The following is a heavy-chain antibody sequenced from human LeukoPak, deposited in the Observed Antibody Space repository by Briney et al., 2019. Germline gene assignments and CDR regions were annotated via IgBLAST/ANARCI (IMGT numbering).Heavy chain of an antibody. CDR3: AKSPSSAYYHFDY. J-gene: IGHJ4*02. D-gene: IGHD3-22*01. V-gene: IGHV3-23*01. Sequence: PGGSLRLSCAASGFTFSTYAMTWVRQDPGKGLEWVSTISGSSTNTYYADSVKGRFTISRDNSKDTLYLQMSSLRAEDTAVYYCAKSPSSAYYHFDYWGQGTLVTVSS. CDR2: ISGSSTNT. CDR1: GFTFSTYA.